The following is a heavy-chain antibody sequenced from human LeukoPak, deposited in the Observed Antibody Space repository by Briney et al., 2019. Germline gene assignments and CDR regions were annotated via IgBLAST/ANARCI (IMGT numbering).Heavy chain of an antibody. CDR3: ARGRNYYDSSGYVLNFDY. J-gene: IGHJ4*02. Sequence: SETLSLTCAVYGVSFSGYYWSWIRQPPGKGLEWIGEINHSGSTNYNPSLKSRVTISVDTSKNQFSLKLSSVTAADTAVYYCARGRNYYDSSGYVLNFDYWGQETLVTVSS. CDR2: INHSGST. CDR1: GVSFSGYY. D-gene: IGHD3-22*01. V-gene: IGHV4-34*01.